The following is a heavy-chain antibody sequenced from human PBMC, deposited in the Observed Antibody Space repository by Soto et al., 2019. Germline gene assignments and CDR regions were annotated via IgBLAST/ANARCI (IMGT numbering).Heavy chain of an antibody. CDR2: VSTNNANT. CDR3: ARELNTESSAYYSFAY. J-gene: IGHJ4*02. D-gene: IGHD3-22*01. CDR1: GYSFSAYG. V-gene: IGHV1-18*01. Sequence: VQLVQSGPEVKMPGASVKVSCKTSGYSFSAYGLAWLRQAPGQRPEWMGWVSTNNANTNYAQKFQGRVTMTTDTSTTTTYMELRSLRSDDTAVYYCARELNTESSAYYSFAYWGQGTLVTVSS.